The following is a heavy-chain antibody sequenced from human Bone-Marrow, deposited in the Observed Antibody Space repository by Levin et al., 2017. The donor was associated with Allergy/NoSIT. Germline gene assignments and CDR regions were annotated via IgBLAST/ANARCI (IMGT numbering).Heavy chain of an antibody. CDR1: GFTFDDFA. CDR3: AKSQEFWSGYIDN. CDR2: ISWNGGTI. D-gene: IGHD3-3*01. Sequence: SLKISCVASGFTFDDFAMHWVRQAPGKGLEWVSGISWNGGTIKYADSVKGRFSISRDNAKNSLYLQMSSLRAEDTAFYYCAKSQEFWSGYIDNWGQGTLVTVSS. V-gene: IGHV3-9*01. J-gene: IGHJ4*02.